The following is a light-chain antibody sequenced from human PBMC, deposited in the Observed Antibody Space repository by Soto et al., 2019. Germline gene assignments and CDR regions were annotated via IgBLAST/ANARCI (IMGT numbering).Light chain of an antibody. CDR2: DVS. V-gene: IGLV2-14*01. Sequence: QSVLTQPASVSGSPGQSITISCTGTSNDIGGYNYVSWYQQYPDKAPKLLIYDVSHRPSGVSNRFSGSKSGNTASLTISGLQAEDEADYHCSSYASGSAYVLFGGGTKLTVL. CDR1: SNDIGGYNY. CDR3: SSYASGSAYVL. J-gene: IGLJ3*02.